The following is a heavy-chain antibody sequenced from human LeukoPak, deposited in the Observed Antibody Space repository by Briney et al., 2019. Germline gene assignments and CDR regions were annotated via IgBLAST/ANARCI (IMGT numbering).Heavy chain of an antibody. CDR1: GFTFSSYE. Sequence: GGSLKLSCAASGFTFSSYEMNWVRQAPGQGLEWVSYISSSGSTIYYADYVKGRFTISRDNAKNSLYLQMNSLRAEDTAVYYCARVARGVVDYWGQGTLVTVSS. CDR3: ARVARGVVDY. J-gene: IGHJ4*02. V-gene: IGHV3-48*03. D-gene: IGHD3-10*01. CDR2: ISSSGSTI.